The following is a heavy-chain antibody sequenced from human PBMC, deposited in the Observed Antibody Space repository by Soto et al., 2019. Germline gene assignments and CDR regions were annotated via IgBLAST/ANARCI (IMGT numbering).Heavy chain of an antibody. CDR2: ISGSGGST. V-gene: IGHV3-23*01. D-gene: IGHD2-15*01. J-gene: IGHJ3*02. Sequence: GGSLRLSCAASGFTFSSCAMSWVRQAPGKGLEWVSAISGSGGSTYYADSVKGRFTISRDNSKNTLYLQMNSLRAEDTAVYYCAKLGYCSGGSCYYSRGGAFDIWGQGTMVTVSS. CDR3: AKLGYCSGGSCYYSRGGAFDI. CDR1: GFTFSSCA.